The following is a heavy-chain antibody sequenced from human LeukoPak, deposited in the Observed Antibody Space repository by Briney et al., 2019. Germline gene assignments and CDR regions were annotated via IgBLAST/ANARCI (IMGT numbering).Heavy chain of an antibody. CDR2: IFPILGIA. Sequence: ASVKVSCKASGGTFSTYAINWVRQAPGQGLEWMGRIFPILGIANYAQKFQGRVTITADKSTTTAYMELSSLRSEDTAVYYCARDYGETTAFDIWGQGTMVTVSS. CDR3: ARDYGETTAFDI. CDR1: GGTFSTYA. V-gene: IGHV1-69*04. J-gene: IGHJ3*02. D-gene: IGHD1-1*01.